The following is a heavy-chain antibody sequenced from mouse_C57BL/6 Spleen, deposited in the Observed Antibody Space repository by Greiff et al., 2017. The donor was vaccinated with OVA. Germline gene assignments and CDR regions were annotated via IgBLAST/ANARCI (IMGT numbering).Heavy chain of an antibody. V-gene: IGHV1-15*01. Sequence: QVQLKESGAELVRPGASVTLSCKASGYTFTDYEMHWVKQTPVHGLEWIGAIDPETGGTAYNQKFKGKAILTADKSSSTAYMELRSLTSEDSAVYYCTRDDYDVSYAMDYWGQGTSVTVSS. CDR3: TRDDYDVSYAMDY. J-gene: IGHJ4*01. CDR1: GYTFTDYE. D-gene: IGHD2-4*01. CDR2: IDPETGGT.